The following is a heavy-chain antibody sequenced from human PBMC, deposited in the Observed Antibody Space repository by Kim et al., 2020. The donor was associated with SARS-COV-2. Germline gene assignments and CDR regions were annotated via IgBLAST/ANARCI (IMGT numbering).Heavy chain of an antibody. V-gene: IGHV3-33*01. D-gene: IGHD6-13*01. J-gene: IGHJ4*02. Sequence: ADSVKGRFTISRDNSKNTLYLQMNSLRAEDTAVYYCARIKYSSSWSSFDYWGQGTLVTVSS. CDR3: ARIKYSSSWSSFDY.